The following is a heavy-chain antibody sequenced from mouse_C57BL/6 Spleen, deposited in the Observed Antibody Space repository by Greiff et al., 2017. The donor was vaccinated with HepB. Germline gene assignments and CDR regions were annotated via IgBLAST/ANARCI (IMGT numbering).Heavy chain of an antibody. Sequence: EVMLVESGGDLVKPGGSLKLSCAASGFTFSSYGMSWVRQTPDKRLEWVATISSGGSYTYSPDSVKGRFTISRDNAKNTLYLQMSSLKSEDTAMYDCARQTGTYFDYWGQGTTLTVSS. CDR2: ISSGGSYT. D-gene: IGHD4-1*01. J-gene: IGHJ2*01. V-gene: IGHV5-6*02. CDR3: ARQTGTYFDY. CDR1: GFTFSSYG.